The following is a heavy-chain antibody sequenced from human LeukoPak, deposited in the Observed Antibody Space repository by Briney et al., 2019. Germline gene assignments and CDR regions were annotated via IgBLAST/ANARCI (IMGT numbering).Heavy chain of an antibody. V-gene: IGHV3-23*01. CDR1: GFTFDDYG. J-gene: IGHJ4*02. Sequence: PGGPLRLSCAASGFTFDDYGMSWVRQAPGKGLEWVSTVTYDGSTYYADSVRGRFTISRDNSKNALYLQMNSLRAEDTAVYYCAKVYDTSGYYYAMDFWGQGTLVTVSS. D-gene: IGHD3-22*01. CDR3: AKVYDTSGYYYAMDF. CDR2: VTYDGST.